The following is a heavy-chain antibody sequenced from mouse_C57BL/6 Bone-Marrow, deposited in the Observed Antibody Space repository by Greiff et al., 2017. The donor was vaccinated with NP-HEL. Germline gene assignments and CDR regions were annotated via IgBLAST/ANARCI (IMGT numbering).Heavy chain of an antibody. J-gene: IGHJ2*01. CDR3: ARVPYYYSSSPYYFDY. D-gene: IGHD1-1*01. Sequence: QVQLQQSGAELARPGASVKLSCKASGYTFTSYGISWVKQRTGQGLEWIGEIYPRSGNTNYNEKFKGKATLTADKSSSTAYMELRSLTSEDSAVYFCARVPYYYSSSPYYFDYWGQGTTLTVSS. CDR1: GYTFTSYG. CDR2: IYPRSGNT. V-gene: IGHV1-81*01.